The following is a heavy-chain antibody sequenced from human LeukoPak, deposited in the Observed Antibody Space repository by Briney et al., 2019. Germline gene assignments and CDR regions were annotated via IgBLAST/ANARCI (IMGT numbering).Heavy chain of an antibody. J-gene: IGHJ4*02. D-gene: IGHD1-26*01. Sequence: ASVKVSCKASGYTFTVYYMHWVRQAPGQGLEYMGWINPNSGGTNYVQKFQGRVTMTRDTSISTAYMELSRLRSDDTAVYYCARHMGGTGYFDYWGQGTLVTVSS. V-gene: IGHV1-2*02. CDR2: INPNSGGT. CDR1: GYTFTVYY. CDR3: ARHMGGTGYFDY.